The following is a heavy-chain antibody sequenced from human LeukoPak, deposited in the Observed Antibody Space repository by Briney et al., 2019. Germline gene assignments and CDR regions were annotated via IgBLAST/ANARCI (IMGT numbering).Heavy chain of an antibody. D-gene: IGHD4-11*01. CDR1: GFTVSSNY. Sequence: GGSLRLSCAASGFTVSSNYMSWVRQAPGKGLEWVSVIYSGGSTYYADSVKGRFTISRDNSRNTLYLQMNSLRAEDTAVYYCAKDYYSNPAGWFDPWGQGTLVTVSS. CDR2: IYSGGST. CDR3: AKDYYSNPAGWFDP. V-gene: IGHV3-53*01. J-gene: IGHJ5*02.